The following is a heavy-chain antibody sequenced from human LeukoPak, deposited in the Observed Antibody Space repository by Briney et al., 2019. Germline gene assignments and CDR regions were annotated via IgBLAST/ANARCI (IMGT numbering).Heavy chain of an antibody. Sequence: GSLRLSCAASGFTFSSYAMSWVRQAPGKGLEWVSAISGGGASTHYADSVKGRFTISRDNAKNSLYLQMNSLRAEDTAVYYCARDSGPYYDFWSGYSKNFDYWGQGTLVTVSS. CDR1: GFTFSSYA. CDR2: ISGGGAST. D-gene: IGHD3-3*01. CDR3: ARDSGPYYDFWSGYSKNFDY. V-gene: IGHV3-23*01. J-gene: IGHJ4*02.